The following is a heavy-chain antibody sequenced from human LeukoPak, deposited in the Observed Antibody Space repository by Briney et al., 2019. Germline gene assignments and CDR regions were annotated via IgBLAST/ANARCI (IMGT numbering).Heavy chain of an antibody. CDR2: IRGTGDSP. CDR3: ARGWRYYDILTGYL. Sequence: GASVNVSCKASGFTITNYHMHWVRQAPGQGLEWVGLIRGTGDSPDYAQKFQGRVTITTDESTSTAYMELSSLRSEDTAVYYCARGWRYYDILTGYLWGQGTLVTVSS. D-gene: IGHD3-9*01. CDR1: GFTITNYH. J-gene: IGHJ4*02. V-gene: IGHV1-46*01.